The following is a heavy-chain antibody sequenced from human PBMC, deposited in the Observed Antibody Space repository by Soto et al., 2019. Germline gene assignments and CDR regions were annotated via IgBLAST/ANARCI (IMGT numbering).Heavy chain of an antibody. J-gene: IGHJ6*02. CDR1: GYSFTSYW. CDR2: IYPGDSDT. CDR3: AGIAVAGTYYYGMDV. V-gene: IGHV5-51*01. Sequence: PGESLKISCEGSGYSFTSYWIGWVRQMPGKGLEWMGIIYPGDSDTRYSPSFQGQVTISADKSISTAYLQWSSLKASDTAMYYCAGIAVAGTYYYGMDVWGQGTTVTVSS. D-gene: IGHD6-19*01.